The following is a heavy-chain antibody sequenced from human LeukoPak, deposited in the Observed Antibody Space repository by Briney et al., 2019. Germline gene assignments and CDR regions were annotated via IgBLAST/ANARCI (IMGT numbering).Heavy chain of an antibody. D-gene: IGHD1-26*01. CDR3: ARDKIEGASTFDY. J-gene: IGHJ4*02. Sequence: GGSLRLSCAVSGFTFSNYWMSWVRQAPGKGLEWVAHTKQDESEKYYVDSVKGRFTISRDNAKNSLYLQMNSLRAEDTAIYYCARDKIEGASTFDYWGQGTLVTVSS. CDR2: TKQDESEK. CDR1: GFTFSNYW. V-gene: IGHV3-7*01.